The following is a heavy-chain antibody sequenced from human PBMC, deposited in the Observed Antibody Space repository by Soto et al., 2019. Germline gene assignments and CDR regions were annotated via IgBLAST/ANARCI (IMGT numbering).Heavy chain of an antibody. V-gene: IGHV4-4*07. CDR1: GGSISSYY. CDR3: AREGTDYDFWSAYYNGERSMDV. Sequence: SETLSLTCTVSGGSISSYYWSWIRQPAGKGLEWIGRIYTSGSTNYNPSLKSRVTMSVDTSKNQFSLKLSSVTAADTAVYYCAREGTDYDFWSAYYNGERSMDVWGQGTTVTVSS. J-gene: IGHJ6*02. CDR2: IYTSGST. D-gene: IGHD3-3*01.